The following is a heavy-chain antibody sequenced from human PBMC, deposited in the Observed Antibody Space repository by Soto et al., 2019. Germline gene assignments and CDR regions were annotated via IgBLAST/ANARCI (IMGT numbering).Heavy chain of an antibody. CDR2: IYSGGST. CDR1: GFTVSSNY. Sequence: PGECRRLSCAASGFTVSSNYMSWVRQAPGKGLEWVSVIYSGGSTYYADSVKGRFTISRDNSKNTLYLQMNSLRAEDTAVYYCATDLYGGIDYWGQGTLVTGSS. CDR3: ATDLYGGIDY. J-gene: IGHJ4*02. V-gene: IGHV3-53*01. D-gene: IGHD4-17*01.